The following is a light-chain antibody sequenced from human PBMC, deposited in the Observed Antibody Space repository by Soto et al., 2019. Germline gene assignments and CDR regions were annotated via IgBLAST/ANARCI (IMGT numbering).Light chain of an antibody. V-gene: IGLV1-51*01. CDR1: SSNIGNNY. J-gene: IGLJ2*01. CDR3: GTWDSSLSAVV. Sequence: QSVLTQPPSVSAAPGQKVTISCSGSSSNIGNNYVSWYQQLPGTAPKLLIYDNNKRPSGIPDRFSGSKSGTSATLGITGLQTGDEADYYCGTWDSSLSAVVFGGGNKRTVL. CDR2: DNN.